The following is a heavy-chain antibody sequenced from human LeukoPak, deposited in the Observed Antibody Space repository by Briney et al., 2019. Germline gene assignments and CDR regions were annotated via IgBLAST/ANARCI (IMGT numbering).Heavy chain of an antibody. J-gene: IGHJ4*02. Sequence: PGGSLRLSCAASGFTFSSYAMSWVRQAPGKGLEWVSAISGSGDSTYYAASVKGRFTISRDNSKNTLYLQMNSLRAEDTAVYYCASHHCYDSSGLDDYFDFWGQGILVTVSS. CDR3: ASHHCYDSSGLDDYFDF. CDR1: GFTFSSYA. V-gene: IGHV3-23*01. CDR2: ISGSGDST. D-gene: IGHD3-22*01.